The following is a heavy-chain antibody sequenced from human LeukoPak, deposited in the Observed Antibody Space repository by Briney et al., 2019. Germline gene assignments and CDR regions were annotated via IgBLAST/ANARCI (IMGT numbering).Heavy chain of an antibody. CDR1: GYSFTTYW. CDR3: ARPFRGGSYGNFDY. D-gene: IGHD3-16*01. CDR2: IYPGDSDT. J-gene: IGHJ4*02. Sequence: GESLKISCKGSGYSFTTYWIAWVRQMPGKGLECMGIIYPGDSDTRYNPSFQGQVTISADKSISTAYLQWSSLKASDTAMYYCARPFRGGSYGNFDYWGQGTLVTVSS. V-gene: IGHV5-51*01.